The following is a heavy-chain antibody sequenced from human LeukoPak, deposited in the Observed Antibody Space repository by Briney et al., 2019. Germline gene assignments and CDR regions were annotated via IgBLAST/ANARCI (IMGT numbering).Heavy chain of an antibody. CDR2: ISGSGGST. Sequence: GGSLRLSCAASGFTFSSYWMSWVRQAPGKGLEWVSAISGSGGSTYYADSVKGRFTISRDNSKNTLYLQMNSLRAEDTAVYYCAKVETGTPDFPFDYWGQGTLVTVSS. D-gene: IGHD1-1*01. CDR1: GFTFSSYW. V-gene: IGHV3-23*01. CDR3: AKVETGTPDFPFDY. J-gene: IGHJ4*02.